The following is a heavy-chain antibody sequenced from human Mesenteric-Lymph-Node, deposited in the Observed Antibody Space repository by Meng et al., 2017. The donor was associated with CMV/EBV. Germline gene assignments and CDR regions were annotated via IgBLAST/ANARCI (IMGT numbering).Heavy chain of an antibody. CDR3: ARAWFSGHDTGLLAY. Sequence: SETLSLTCTVSGGSITRSDYYWNWIRQHPGKGLEWIGYISYSGSTYYNPSLKSRLTISVDTSKNSFSLKLSSVTAADTAVYYCARAWFSGHDTGLLAYWGQGTLVTVSS. V-gene: IGHV4-31*03. CDR1: GGSITRSDYY. D-gene: IGHD5-12*01. J-gene: IGHJ4*02. CDR2: ISYSGST.